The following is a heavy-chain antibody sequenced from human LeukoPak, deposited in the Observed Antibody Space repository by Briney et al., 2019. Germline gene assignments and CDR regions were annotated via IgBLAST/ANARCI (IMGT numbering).Heavy chain of an antibody. CDR2: IIPIFGIA. CDR1: GGTFSSYA. J-gene: IGHJ3*02. D-gene: IGHD2-15*01. CDR3: ARDSQDIVVVVAAAGAFDI. V-gene: IGHV1-69*04. Sequence: SLKVSCQAAGGTFSSYAISWVRQAPGQGLAWMGRIIPIFGIANYAQKFEGRVTITADKSTSTAYMELSSVRSEDTAVYYFARDSQDIVVVVAAAGAFDIWGQGTMVTVSS.